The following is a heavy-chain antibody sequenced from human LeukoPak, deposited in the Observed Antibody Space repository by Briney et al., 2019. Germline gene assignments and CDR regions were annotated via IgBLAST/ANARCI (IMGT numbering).Heavy chain of an antibody. CDR3: ARAPGYRSFLDY. D-gene: IGHD6-13*01. Sequence: GGSLRLSCAASGFTFSSYSMNWVRQAPGKGLEWVSSISSSSTYIYYTDSVKGRFTISRDNAKNSLYLQMNSLRAEDTAVYYCARAPGYRSFLDYWGQGTLVIVSS. CDR1: GFTFSSYS. CDR2: ISSSSTYI. V-gene: IGHV3-21*01. J-gene: IGHJ4*02.